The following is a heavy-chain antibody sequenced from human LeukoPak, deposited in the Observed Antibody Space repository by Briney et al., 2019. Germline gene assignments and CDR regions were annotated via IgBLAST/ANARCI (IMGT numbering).Heavy chain of an antibody. CDR3: ARAVYHY. V-gene: IGHV3-33*08. Sequence: PGGSLRLSCAASGFTFSSYAMSWVRQAPGKGLEWVAVIWYDGSNKYYADSVKGRFTISRDNSKNTLYLQMNSLRAEDTAVYYCARAVYHYWGQGTLVTVSS. CDR1: GFTFSSYA. CDR2: IWYDGSNK. J-gene: IGHJ4*02.